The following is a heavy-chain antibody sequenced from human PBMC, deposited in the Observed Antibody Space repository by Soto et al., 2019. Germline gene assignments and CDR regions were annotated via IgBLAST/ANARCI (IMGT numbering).Heavy chain of an antibody. V-gene: IGHV3-9*01. J-gene: IGHJ4*02. CDR1: GFTFDDYA. Sequence: GGSLRLSCAASGFTFDDYAMHWVRQAPGKGLEWVSGINWNSGSIGYADSVKGRFTISRDNAKNSLYLQMNSLRAEDTALYYCAKDRDDCSGGSCYSGLLDYWGQGTLVTVSS. CDR3: AKDRDDCSGGSCYSGLLDY. CDR2: INWNSGSI. D-gene: IGHD2-15*01.